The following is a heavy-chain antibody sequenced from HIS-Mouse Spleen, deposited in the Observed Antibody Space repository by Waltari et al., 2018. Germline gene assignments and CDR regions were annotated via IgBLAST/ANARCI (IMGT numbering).Heavy chain of an antibody. D-gene: IGHD6-13*01. Sequence: QLQLQESGPGLVKPSETLSLTGTVSAGSISSRSDYWGWFRQPPGKGLEWIGSIFYSGSTYYNPSLKSRVTISVDTSKNQFSLKLSSVTAADTAVYYCAREIPYSSSWYDWYFDLWGRGTLVTVSS. CDR2: IFYSGST. CDR1: AGSISSRSDY. V-gene: IGHV4-39*07. CDR3: AREIPYSSSWYDWYFDL. J-gene: IGHJ2*01.